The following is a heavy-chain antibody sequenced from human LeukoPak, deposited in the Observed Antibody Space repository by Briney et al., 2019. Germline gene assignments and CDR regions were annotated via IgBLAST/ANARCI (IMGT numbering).Heavy chain of an antibody. CDR2: IFPSGGEI. V-gene: IGHV3-23*01. Sequence: GGSLRLSCAASGFTFSTFAMIWVRQPPGKGLEWVSSIFPSGGEIHYADSVRGRFTISRDNAKNSLYLQMNSLRAEDTAVYYCAELGITMIGGVWGKGTTVTISS. CDR3: AELGITMIGGV. J-gene: IGHJ6*04. D-gene: IGHD3-10*02. CDR1: GFTFSTFA.